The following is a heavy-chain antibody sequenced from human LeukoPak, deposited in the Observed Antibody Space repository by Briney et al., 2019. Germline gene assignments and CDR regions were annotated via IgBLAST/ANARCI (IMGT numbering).Heavy chain of an antibody. CDR1: GGTFNNYI. CDR2: IIFILDIA. V-gene: IGHV1-69*02. Sequence: GASVKVSCKPSGGTFNNYIIGWVRQAPGQGLEWGGTIIFILDIANYAQTFHATVAITADTPTSTAYVEPSELGSEDTAVYFCARETEGLTTESHWGQGTLVTVSS. D-gene: IGHD1-14*01. J-gene: IGHJ4*02. CDR3: ARETEGLTTESH.